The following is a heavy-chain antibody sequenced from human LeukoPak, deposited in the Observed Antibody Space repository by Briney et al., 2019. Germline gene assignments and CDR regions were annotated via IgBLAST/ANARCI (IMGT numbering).Heavy chain of an antibody. CDR3: ARGRTDTAMVYYFDY. CDR1: GFNFSSYS. Sequence: GGSLRLSWAASGFNFSSYSMNWVRQAPGKGLEWVSSISSSSSYIYYADSVKGRFTISRDNAKNSLYLQMNSLRAEDTAVYYCARGRTDTAMVYYFDYWGQGTLVTVSS. J-gene: IGHJ4*02. D-gene: IGHD5-18*01. V-gene: IGHV3-21*01. CDR2: ISSSSSYI.